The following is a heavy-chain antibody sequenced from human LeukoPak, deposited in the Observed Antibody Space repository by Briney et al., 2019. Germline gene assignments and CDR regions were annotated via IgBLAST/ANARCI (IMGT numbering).Heavy chain of an antibody. V-gene: IGHV3-74*01. J-gene: IGHJ4*02. CDR3: TRGGTTLDY. CDR2: IDIDGSNT. D-gene: IGHD1-7*01. CDR1: GFTFSSYW. Sequence: GGSPRLSCAASGFTFSSYWMHWVRQAPGKGLVWVSRIDIDGSNTAYADSVKGRFTISRDNAKNTLYLQMNSLRAEDTAVYYCTRGGTTLDYWGQGTLVTVSS.